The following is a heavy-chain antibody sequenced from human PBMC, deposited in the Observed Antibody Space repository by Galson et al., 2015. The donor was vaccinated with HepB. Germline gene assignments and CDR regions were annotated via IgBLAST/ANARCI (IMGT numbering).Heavy chain of an antibody. CDR1: GYTFTSYA. Sequence: SVKVSCKASGYTFTSYAMHWVRQAPGQRLEWMGWINAGNGNTEYSQKFQGRVTITRDTSASTAYMELSSLRSEDTAVYYCARDAYSGYDYHWFDPWGQGTLVTVSS. D-gene: IGHD5-12*01. V-gene: IGHV1-3*01. CDR3: ARDAYSGYDYHWFDP. CDR2: INAGNGNT. J-gene: IGHJ5*02.